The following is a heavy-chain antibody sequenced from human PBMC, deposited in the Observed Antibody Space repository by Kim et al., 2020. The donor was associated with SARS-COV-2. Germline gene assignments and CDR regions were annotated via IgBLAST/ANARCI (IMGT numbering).Heavy chain of an antibody. Sequence: YSQKFQGRVTITRDTSASTAYMELSSLRSEDTAVYYCAREYSNYVSWFDPWGQGTLVTVSS. V-gene: IGHV1-3*01. D-gene: IGHD4-4*01. CDR3: AREYSNYVSWFDP. J-gene: IGHJ5*02.